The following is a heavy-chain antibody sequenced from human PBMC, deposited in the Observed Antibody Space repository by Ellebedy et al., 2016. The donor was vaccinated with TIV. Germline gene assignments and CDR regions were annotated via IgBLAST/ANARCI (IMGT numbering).Heavy chain of an antibody. CDR3: ATDWGRAAVL. CDR2: ISYSGST. J-gene: IGHJ4*02. V-gene: IGHV4-59*11. D-gene: IGHD3-16*01. Sequence: SETLSLXXTVSGDSISSHYWSWIRQPPGKGLEWIGYISYSGSTNYNPSLKSRVFISVDTSKNQFSLKLSSVTAAVTAVYYCATDWGRAAVLWGQGTLVTVSS. CDR1: GDSISSHY.